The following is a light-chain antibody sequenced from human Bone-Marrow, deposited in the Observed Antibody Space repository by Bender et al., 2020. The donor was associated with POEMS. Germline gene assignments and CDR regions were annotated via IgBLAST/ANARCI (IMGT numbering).Light chain of an antibody. J-gene: IGLJ2*01. CDR1: SSDMSYNL. CDR3: SSYTSRSTVL. V-gene: IGLV2-14*02. Sequence: QSALTQPASVSGSPGQSITISCTGASSDMSYNLVSWYQQHPGKAPKLMIYDVSSRPSGVSDRFSGSKSGNTASLTISGLQSEDEGDYYCSSYTSRSTVLFGGGTKLTVL. CDR2: DVS.